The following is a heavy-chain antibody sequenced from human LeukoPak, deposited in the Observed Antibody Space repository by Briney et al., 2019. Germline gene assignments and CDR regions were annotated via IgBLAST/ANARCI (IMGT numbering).Heavy chain of an antibody. CDR1: GGTFSSYA. J-gene: IGHJ3*02. D-gene: IGHD2-2*01. V-gene: IGHV1-69*13. CDR2: IIPIFGTA. CDR3: AREVVPAAMSAFDI. Sequence: SVKVSCKAPGGTFSSYAISWVRQAPGQGLEWMGGIIPIFGTANYAQKFQGRVTITADESTSTAYMELSSLRSEDTTVYYCAREVVPAAMSAFDIWGQGTMVTVSS.